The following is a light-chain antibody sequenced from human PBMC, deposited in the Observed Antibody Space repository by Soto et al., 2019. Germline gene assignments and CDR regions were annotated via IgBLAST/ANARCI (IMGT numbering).Light chain of an antibody. Sequence: QSALTQPPSVSGSPGQRVTISCTGTTSNIGAGNDIHWYQQPPGTAPKLIIYNNHNRPSGVPDRFSGSKSGTSGSLAIPGLPAEDEADYFGQSYGCTLTGVIFGGGTKLTVL. CDR1: TSNIGAGND. CDR2: NNH. V-gene: IGLV1-40*01. CDR3: QSYGCTLTGVI. J-gene: IGLJ2*01.